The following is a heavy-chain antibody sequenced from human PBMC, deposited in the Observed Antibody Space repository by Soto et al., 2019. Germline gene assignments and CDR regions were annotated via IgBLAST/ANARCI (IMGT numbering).Heavy chain of an antibody. CDR2: ISAYNGNT. V-gene: IGHV1-18*01. CDR1: GYSFISHG. Sequence: ASVKVSCKAAGYSFISHGISWVRQAPGRGLEWMGWISAYNGNTNYAQKFQGRVTMTTDTSTSTAYMELTSLRSDDTAVYYCARSEPIVDPYYFDYWGQGXLVTVYS. J-gene: IGHJ4*02. CDR3: ARSEPIVDPYYFDY. D-gene: IGHD2-15*01.